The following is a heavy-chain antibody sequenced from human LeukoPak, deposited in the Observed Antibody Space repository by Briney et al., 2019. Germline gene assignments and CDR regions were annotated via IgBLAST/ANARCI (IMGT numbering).Heavy chain of an antibody. J-gene: IGHJ3*02. D-gene: IGHD1-26*01. CDR3: ARGFGGWELRGDAFDI. CDR2: MNPNSGNT. Sequence: AASVKVSCKASGYTFTSYDINWVRQATGQGLEWMGWMNPNSGNTGYAQKFQGRVTITRNTSISTAYMELSSLRSEDTAVYYCARGFGGWELRGDAFDIWGQGTMVTVSS. V-gene: IGHV1-8*03. CDR1: GYTFTSYD.